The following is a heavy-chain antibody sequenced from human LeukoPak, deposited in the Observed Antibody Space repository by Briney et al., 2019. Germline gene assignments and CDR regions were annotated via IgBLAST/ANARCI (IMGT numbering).Heavy chain of an antibody. CDR2: IKQDGSEK. V-gene: IGHV3-7*01. CDR3: ATGVVGATLSYYYYYMDV. J-gene: IGHJ6*03. CDR1: GFSFSSYW. D-gene: IGHD1-26*01. Sequence: QSGGSLGLSCAASGFSFSSYWMSWVGQAPGKGLEWVANIKQDGSEKYYVDSVKGRFTISGDNAKTSLYLQMNSLRAEDTAAYYCATGVVGATLSYYYYYMDVWGKGTTVTVSS.